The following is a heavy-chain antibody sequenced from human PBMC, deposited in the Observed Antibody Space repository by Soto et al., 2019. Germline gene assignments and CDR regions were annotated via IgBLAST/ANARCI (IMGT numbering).Heavy chain of an antibody. CDR3: AREGLYYCGSGSYLDV. Sequence: QVQLVESGGGVVQPGRSLRLSCAASGFTFSSYAMHWVRQAPGKGLEWVAVISYDGSNKYYADSVKGRFTISRDNSKNTLYLQMNSLRAEDTAVYYCAREGLYYCGSGSYLDVWGQGTTVTVSS. V-gene: IGHV3-30-3*01. J-gene: IGHJ6*02. CDR1: GFTFSSYA. CDR2: ISYDGSNK. D-gene: IGHD3-10*01.